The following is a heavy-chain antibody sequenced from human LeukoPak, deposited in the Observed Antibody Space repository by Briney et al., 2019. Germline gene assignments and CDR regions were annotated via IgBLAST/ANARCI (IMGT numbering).Heavy chain of an antibody. CDR3: ARWGVAVAGNFDY. CDR2: IYYSGST. D-gene: IGHD6-19*01. J-gene: IGHJ4*02. Sequence: SETLSLTCTVSGVSISSYYWSWIRQPPGKGLEWVGYIYYSGSTNYNPSLKSRVTMSLDTSKNQFSLKLSSVTAADTAVYYCARWGVAVAGNFDYWGQGTLVTVSS. CDR1: GVSISSYY. V-gene: IGHV4-59*12.